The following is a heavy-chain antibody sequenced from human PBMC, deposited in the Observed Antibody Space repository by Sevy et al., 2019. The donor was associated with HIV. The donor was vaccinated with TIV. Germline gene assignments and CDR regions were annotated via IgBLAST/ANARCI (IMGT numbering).Heavy chain of an antibody. CDR2: IYCSGIT. CDR3: ARAIAAPRGMDV. V-gene: IGHV4-59*01. J-gene: IGHJ6*02. CDR1: GDSISSYY. Sequence: SETLSLTCTVSGDSISSYYWSWIRQPPGKGLEWIGYIYCSGITDYNPSLKSRVTISVDTSKNQFSLKLNSVTAADTAVYYCARAIAAPRGMDVWGQGTTVTVSS. D-gene: IGHD6-13*01.